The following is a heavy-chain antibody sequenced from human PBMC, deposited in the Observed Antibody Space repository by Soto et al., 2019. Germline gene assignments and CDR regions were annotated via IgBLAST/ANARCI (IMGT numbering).Heavy chain of an antibody. CDR1: GYTLTELS. V-gene: IGHV1-24*01. J-gene: IGHJ5*02. Sequence: GASVKVSCKVSGYTLTELSMHWVRQAPGKGLEWMGGFDPEDGETIYAQKFQGRVTMTEDTSTDTAYMELSSLRSEDTAVYYCATYYYGSGSPRWFDPWGQGTLVTVSS. CDR3: ATYYYGSGSPRWFDP. D-gene: IGHD3-10*01. CDR2: FDPEDGET.